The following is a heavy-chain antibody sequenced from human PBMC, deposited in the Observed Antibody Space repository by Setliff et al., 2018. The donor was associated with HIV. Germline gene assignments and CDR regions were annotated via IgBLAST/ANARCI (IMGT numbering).Heavy chain of an antibody. J-gene: IGHJ3*01. V-gene: IGHV1-69*10. CDR1: GGTFSSYA. CDR2: IITILGKG. Sequence: SVKVSCKASGGTFSSYAINWVRQAPGQGLEWMGGIITILGKGNYAQKFQGRVTITADESTSTGYMELSSLRSEDTAVYYCARCGTQLEESRGSRGWVWAAFDLWVQGTMVTVSS. D-gene: IGHD3-16*01. CDR3: ARCGTQLEESRGSRGWVWAAFDL.